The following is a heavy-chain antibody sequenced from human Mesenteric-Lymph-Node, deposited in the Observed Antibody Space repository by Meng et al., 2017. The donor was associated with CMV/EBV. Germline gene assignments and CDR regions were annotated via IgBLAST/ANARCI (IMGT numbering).Heavy chain of an antibody. Sequence: GGSLRLSCAASGFTFSDYYMSWIRQAPGKGLEWVSYISSSGSTIYYADSVKGRFSISRDNAKNSLYLQMSSLRAEDTAVYYCASWGTGGANSDYWGQGTLVTVSS. D-gene: IGHD1-26*01. CDR3: ASWGTGGANSDY. CDR1: GFTFSDYY. V-gene: IGHV3-11*04. CDR2: ISSSGSTI. J-gene: IGHJ4*02.